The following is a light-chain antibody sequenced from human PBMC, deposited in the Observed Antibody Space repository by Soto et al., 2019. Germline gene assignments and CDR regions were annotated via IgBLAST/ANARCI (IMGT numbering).Light chain of an antibody. CDR1: SSDVGGYNY. V-gene: IGLV2-14*01. J-gene: IGLJ1*01. CDR3: SSFTNTITRYA. Sequence: QSVLTQPASVSGSHGRSITISCTGTSSDVGGYNYVSWFQHHPGKAPKLIIYEVSYRPSGVSARFSGSKSGDTASLTISGLQAEDEADYYCSSFTNTITRYAFGTGTKFTVL. CDR2: EVS.